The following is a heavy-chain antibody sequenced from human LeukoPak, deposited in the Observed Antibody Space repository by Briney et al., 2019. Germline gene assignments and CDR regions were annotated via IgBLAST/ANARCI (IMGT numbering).Heavy chain of an antibody. J-gene: IGHJ4*02. D-gene: IGHD3-22*01. CDR1: GFTFSSYA. CDR2: ISYDGSNK. CDR3: ARDRKWSYYDSSGYPTY. Sequence: GGSLRLSCAASGFTFSSYAMHWVRQAPGKGLEWVAVISYDGSNKYYADSVKGRFTISRDNSKNTLYLQMNSLRAEDTAVYYCARDRKWSYYDSSGYPTYWGQGTLVTVSS. V-gene: IGHV3-30-3*01.